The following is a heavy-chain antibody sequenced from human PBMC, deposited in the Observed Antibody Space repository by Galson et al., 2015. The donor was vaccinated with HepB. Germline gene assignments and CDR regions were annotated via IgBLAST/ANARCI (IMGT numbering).Heavy chain of an antibody. CDR1: GFTVSSNY. D-gene: IGHD1-1*01. J-gene: IGHJ4*02. V-gene: IGHV3-66*01. Sequence: SLRLSCAGSGFTVSSNYMNWVRQAPGKGLEWVSVIYGGGSTHYADSVRGRFTISRDNSKSTLYLEMNSLRAEDTALYHCARDSGDWNQDYWGQGTLVTVSS. CDR3: ARDSGDWNQDY. CDR2: IYGGGST.